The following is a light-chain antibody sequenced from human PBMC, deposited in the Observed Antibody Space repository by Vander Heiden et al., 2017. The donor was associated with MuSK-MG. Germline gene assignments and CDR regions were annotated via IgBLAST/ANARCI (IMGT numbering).Light chain of an antibody. V-gene: IGKV1-5*03. CDR3: QQYNSYWT. CDR1: QSIGYW. Sequence: DIQMTQSPSTLSASVGDRVTITCRASQSIGYWSAWYHQKPGKAPKLLIYKASSLESGVPSRFSGTGSGTEFTLTISSLQPEDSATYYCQQYNSYWTFGQGTKVEI. CDR2: KAS. J-gene: IGKJ1*01.